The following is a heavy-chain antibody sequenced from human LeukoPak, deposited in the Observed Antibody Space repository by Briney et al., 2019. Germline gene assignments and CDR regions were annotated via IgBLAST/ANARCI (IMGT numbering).Heavy chain of an antibody. CDR3: ARGPQLWFGESHPFDP. CDR1: GGTFRSYA. V-gene: IGHV1-69*01. Sequence: SVKVSCKASGGTFRSYAISWVRQAPGQGLEWMGGIIPIFGTANYAQKFQGRVTITADESTSTAYMELSSLRSEDTAVYYCARGPQLWFGESHPFDPWGQGALVTVSS. D-gene: IGHD3-10*01. J-gene: IGHJ5*02. CDR2: IIPIFGTA.